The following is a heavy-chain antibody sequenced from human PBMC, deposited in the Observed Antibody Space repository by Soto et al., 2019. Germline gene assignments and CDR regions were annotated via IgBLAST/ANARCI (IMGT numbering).Heavy chain of an antibody. Sequence: EVQLLESGGGFVQPGGSLRLSCAASAFTFSTYAMTWVRQAPGKGLEWVSSVSGSGGSTYYADSVKGRFTISRDNSKNPPYLPLNRLKAQDPAVYFFSKSSSTFYFIYFLPPFALDLRGQGTTVTVSS. D-gene: IGHD3-9*01. J-gene: IGHJ6*02. CDR1: AFTFSTYA. CDR3: SKSSSTFYFIYFLPPFALDL. V-gene: IGHV3-23*01. CDR2: VSGSGGST.